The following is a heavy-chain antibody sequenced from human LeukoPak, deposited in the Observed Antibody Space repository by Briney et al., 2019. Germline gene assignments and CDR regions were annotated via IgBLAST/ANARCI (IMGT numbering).Heavy chain of an antibody. CDR2: ITLNSGGT. CDR1: RYTFIDCY. Sequence: ASVKVSCKASRYTFIDCYMHWVRHAPGQGLEWMGWITLNSGGTNDAQKFQGMVTMTSDTSISTAFMELSRLRSDDTAVYYCAREWGNGGTTMTQGYWGQGTLVTVSS. D-gene: IGHD3-22*01. J-gene: IGHJ4*02. V-gene: IGHV1-2*02. CDR3: AREWGNGGTTMTQGY.